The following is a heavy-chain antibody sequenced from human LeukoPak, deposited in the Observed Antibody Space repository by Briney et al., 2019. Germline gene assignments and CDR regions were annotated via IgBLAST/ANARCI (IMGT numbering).Heavy chain of an antibody. J-gene: IGHJ4*02. V-gene: IGHV3-23*01. CDR1: GFTFSSYA. CDR3: AKGRIEGVGYDFWSGYYKGLSDY. D-gene: IGHD3-3*01. Sequence: GGSLRLSCAASGFTFSSYAMSWVRQAPGKGLEWVSAISGSGGSTYYADSVKGRFTIPRDNSKNTLYLQMNSLRAEDTAVYYCAKGRIEGVGYDFWSGYYKGLSDYWGQGTLVTVSS. CDR2: ISGSGGST.